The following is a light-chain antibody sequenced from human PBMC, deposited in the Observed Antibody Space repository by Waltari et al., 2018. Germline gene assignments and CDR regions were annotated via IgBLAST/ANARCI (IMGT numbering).Light chain of an antibody. CDR1: QSINRY. CDR3: QQSYSSHT. V-gene: IGKV1-39*01. Sequence: DIQMTQSPSSLSASVGDRVTNSCRASQSINRYLSWYQQKSGKAPKLLIYAASSLQSGVQSRFSGSGSGTDFTLTISSLQPEDFATYYCQQSYSSHTFGQGTKLEIK. J-gene: IGKJ2*01. CDR2: AAS.